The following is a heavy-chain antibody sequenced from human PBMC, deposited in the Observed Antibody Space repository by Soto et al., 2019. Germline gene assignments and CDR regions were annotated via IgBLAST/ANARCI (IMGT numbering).Heavy chain of an antibody. V-gene: IGHV4-34*01. J-gene: IGHJ4*02. CDR2: INRSGST. CDR1: GGSFSGYY. D-gene: IGHD5-12*01. CDR3: ARDRGFPYFDY. Sequence: SETLSLTCAVYGGSFSGYYWSWIRQPPGKGLEWIGEINRSGSTNYNPSLKSRVTISVDTSKNQFSLKLSSVTAADTAVYYCARDRGFPYFDYWGQGTLVTVSS.